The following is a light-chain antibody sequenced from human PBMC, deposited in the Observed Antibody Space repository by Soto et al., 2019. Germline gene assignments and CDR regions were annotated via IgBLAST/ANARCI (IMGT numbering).Light chain of an antibody. V-gene: IGKV3-15*01. J-gene: IGKJ5*01. CDR2: GAS. CDR3: QQYNKWPPIT. Sequence: EIVMTQSPVTLSVSLGERATLSCRASQSVSSNLAWYQQKPGQAPRLLIYGASTRATGIPARFSGSGSGTEFTLTISSLQSEDLAVYYCQQYNKWPPITFGQGTRLEIK. CDR1: QSVSSN.